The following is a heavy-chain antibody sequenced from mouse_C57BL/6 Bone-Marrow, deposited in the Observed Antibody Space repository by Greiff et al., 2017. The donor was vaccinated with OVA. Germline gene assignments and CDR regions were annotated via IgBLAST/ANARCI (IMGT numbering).Heavy chain of an antibody. V-gene: IGHV6-6*01. CDR3: TRLGSLLSQAMDD. CDR2: IRNNANNPAT. Sequence: EVKLQEPGGGLVQPGGSMKLSCAASGFTFSDAWMDWVRQSPEKGLEWVAEIRNNANNPATNYAYSVKARFTISRDDSKSSGYLQTNSLGAEDTGSYYCTRLGSLLSQAMDDWGQGTSVTVSS. CDR1: GFTFSDAW. D-gene: IGHD2-12*01. J-gene: IGHJ4*01.